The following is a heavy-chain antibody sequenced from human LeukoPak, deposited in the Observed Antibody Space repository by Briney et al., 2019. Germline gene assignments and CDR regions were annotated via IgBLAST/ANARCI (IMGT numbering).Heavy chain of an antibody. J-gene: IGHJ4*02. D-gene: IGHD1-26*01. CDR2: IYSGGST. CDR3: ARAPVGATEYYFDY. V-gene: IGHV3-53*01. Sequence: GGSLRLSCAASGFTVSSNYMSWVRQAPGKGLEWVSVIYSGGSTYYADSVKGRFTISRDNSKNTLYLQMNSLRAEDTAVYYCARAPVGATEYYFDYWGQGTLVTVSS. CDR1: GFTVSSNY.